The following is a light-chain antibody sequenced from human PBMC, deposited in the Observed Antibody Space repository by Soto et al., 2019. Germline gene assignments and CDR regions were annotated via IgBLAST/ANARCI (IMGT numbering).Light chain of an antibody. J-gene: IGKJ1*01. Sequence: IQMTQSPSTLSASVGDGVTLACRSSQSINAWLAWYQQKPGKAPKLLIYDASSLQSGVPSRFSGSGSGTEFTLTISGLQPDDFATYYCQHYNIYSPWTFGQGTKVDI. CDR1: QSINAW. V-gene: IGKV1-5*01. CDR2: DAS. CDR3: QHYNIYSPWT.